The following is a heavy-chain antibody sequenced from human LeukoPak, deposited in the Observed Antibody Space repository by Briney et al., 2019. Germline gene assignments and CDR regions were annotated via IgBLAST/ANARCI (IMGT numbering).Heavy chain of an antibody. D-gene: IGHD2-2*01. J-gene: IGHJ3*02. V-gene: IGHV3-30*03. CDR2: ISYDGKNE. Sequence: GGSLRLSCAASGFTFSDFGMHWVRRAPGKGLEWLTVISYDGKNEYYADSVKGRFTISSDNSKNTLYLQMNSLRAEDTAVYYCASPNRPRYCSSTSCQRGAFDIWGQGTMVTVSS. CDR3: ASPNRPRYCSSTSCQRGAFDI. CDR1: GFTFSDFG.